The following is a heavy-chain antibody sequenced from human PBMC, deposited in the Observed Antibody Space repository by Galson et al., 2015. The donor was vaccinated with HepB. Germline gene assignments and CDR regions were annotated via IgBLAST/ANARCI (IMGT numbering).Heavy chain of an antibody. CDR1: GFPFSRYA. CDR3: SKGRFYDTNYSPPPAYYYYGMNV. D-gene: IGHD2/OR15-2a*01. Sequence: SLRLSCAASGFPFSRYAMAWVRQAPGQGLEWVSGISVSGDFTYYGDSVKGRFTISRDNSENTLSLLMNSLRVEDTAVYYCSKGRFYDTNYSPPPAYYYYGMNVWGQGTTVTVSS. CDR2: ISVSGDFT. V-gene: IGHV3-23*01. J-gene: IGHJ6*02.